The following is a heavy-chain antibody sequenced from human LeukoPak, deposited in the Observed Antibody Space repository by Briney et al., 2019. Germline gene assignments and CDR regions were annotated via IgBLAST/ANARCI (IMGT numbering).Heavy chain of an antibody. CDR2: ISAYNGNT. CDR1: GYTFTSYG. D-gene: IGHD1-1*01. CDR3: ARDADNWNDGLGYYMDV. V-gene: IGHV1-18*01. J-gene: IGHJ6*03. Sequence: ASVKVSCKASGYTFTSYGISWVRQAPGQGLEWMGWISAYNGNTKYAQKLQGRVTMTTDTSTSTAYMELRSLRSDDTAVYYCARDADNWNDGLGYYMDVWGKGTTVTVSS.